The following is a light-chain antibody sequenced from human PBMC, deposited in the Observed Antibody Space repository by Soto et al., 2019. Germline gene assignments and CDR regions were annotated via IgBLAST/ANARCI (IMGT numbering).Light chain of an antibody. CDR2: INSDGSH. V-gene: IGLV4-69*01. J-gene: IGLJ3*02. CDR3: QTWGTGGV. Sequence: QPVLTQSPSASASLGGSVKLTCSLSTGHSTNVIAWHQQQPEKGPRYLMKINSDGSHNKGDGIPDRFSGSSSGAERYLTISSLQSEDEADYYCQTWGTGGVFGGGTKLTVL. CDR1: TGHSTNV.